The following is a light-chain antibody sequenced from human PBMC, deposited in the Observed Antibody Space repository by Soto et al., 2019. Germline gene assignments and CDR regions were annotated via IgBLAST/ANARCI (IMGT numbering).Light chain of an antibody. CDR1: QSVSSSY. Sequence: EIVLTQSPGTLSLSPGEIATLSCRASQSVSSSYLAWYQQKPGQAPRLLIYGASSMPTGIPDRFSGSGSGTDFTLTISRLEPEDFAVYYCQQYSSSPETFGQGTKVEIK. CDR3: QQYSSSPET. CDR2: GAS. V-gene: IGKV3-20*01. J-gene: IGKJ1*01.